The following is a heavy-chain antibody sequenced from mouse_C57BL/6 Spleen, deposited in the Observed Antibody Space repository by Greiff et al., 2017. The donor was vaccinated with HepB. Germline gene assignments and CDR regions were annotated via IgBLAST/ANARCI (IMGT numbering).Heavy chain of an antibody. D-gene: IGHD2-3*01. CDR2: IYPGDGDT. V-gene: IGHV1-82*01. Sequence: VQRVESGPELVKPGASVKISCKASGYAFSSSWMNWVKQRPGKGLEWIGRIYPGDGDTNYNGKFKGKATLTADKSSSTAYMQLSSLTSEDSAVYFCARYGGWLLRDAMDYWGQGTSVTVSS. CDR1: GYAFSSSW. J-gene: IGHJ4*01. CDR3: ARYGGWLLRDAMDY.